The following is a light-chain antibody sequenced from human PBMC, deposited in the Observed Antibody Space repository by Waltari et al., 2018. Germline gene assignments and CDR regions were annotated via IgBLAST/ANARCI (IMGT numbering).Light chain of an antibody. CDR3: QQYNSYWT. V-gene: IGKV1-5*03. Sequence: DIQMTQSPSTLSASVGARVTITCRASQSISSWLAWYQQKPGKAPKLLIYKASSLESGVPSRFSGSGSGTEFTLTISSLQPDDFATYYGQQYNSYWTFGQGTKVEIK. CDR1: QSISSW. J-gene: IGKJ1*01. CDR2: KAS.